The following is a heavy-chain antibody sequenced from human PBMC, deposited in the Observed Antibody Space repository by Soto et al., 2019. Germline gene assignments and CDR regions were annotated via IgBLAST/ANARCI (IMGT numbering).Heavy chain of an antibody. CDR3: ATSVDHGWFDP. CDR1: GASISSFKC. D-gene: IGHD3-9*01. Sequence: PSETLSLTCAVSGASISSFKCWNWVRQPPGKGLEWIGEICPSGSTNHNPSLKSRVAISVDKSKNQFSLNLNSVTAADTAVYYCATSVDHGWFDPWGQGTLVTVSS. J-gene: IGHJ5*02. CDR2: ICPSGST. V-gene: IGHV4-4*02.